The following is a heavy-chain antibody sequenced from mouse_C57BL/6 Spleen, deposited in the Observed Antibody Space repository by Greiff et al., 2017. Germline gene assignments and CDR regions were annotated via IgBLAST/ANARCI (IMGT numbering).Heavy chain of an antibody. CDR2: ILPGSGST. Sequence: QVQLQQSGAELMKPGASVKLSCNATGYTFTGYWLEWVKQRPGHGLEWIGEILPGSGSTNYTETFKGQATFTAETSSNTAFMQLSSLTTEDSAIYYCADYYGSSPPLAYWGQGTLVTVSA. CDR1: GYTFTGYW. J-gene: IGHJ3*01. V-gene: IGHV1-9*01. D-gene: IGHD1-1*01. CDR3: ADYYGSSPPLAY.